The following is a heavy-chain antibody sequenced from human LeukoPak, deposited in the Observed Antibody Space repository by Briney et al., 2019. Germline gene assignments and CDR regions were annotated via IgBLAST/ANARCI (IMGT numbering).Heavy chain of an antibody. D-gene: IGHD3-22*01. CDR2: INHSGST. Sequence: SETLSLTYAVYGGSFSGYYWSWISQPPGKGLEWIGEINHSGSTNYNPSLKSRVTISVDTSKNQFSLKLSSVTAADTAIYYCARENPSGYYNRPIDYWGQGTLVTVSS. J-gene: IGHJ4*02. V-gene: IGHV4-34*01. CDR1: GGSFSGYY. CDR3: ARENPSGYYNRPIDY.